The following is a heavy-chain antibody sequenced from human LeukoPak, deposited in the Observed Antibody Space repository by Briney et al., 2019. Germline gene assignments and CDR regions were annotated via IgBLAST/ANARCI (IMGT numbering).Heavy chain of an antibody. J-gene: IGHJ3*02. V-gene: IGHV4-61*02. CDR3: ARGFLPRRDGYNSYAFDI. CDR1: GGSISSGSYY. Sequence: SETLSLTCTVSGGSISSGSYYWSWIRQPAGKGLEWIGRIYTSGSTNYNPSLKSRVTISVDTSKNQFSLKLSSVTAADTAVYYCARGFLPRRDGYNSYAFDIWGQGTMVTVSS. D-gene: IGHD5-24*01. CDR2: IYTSGST.